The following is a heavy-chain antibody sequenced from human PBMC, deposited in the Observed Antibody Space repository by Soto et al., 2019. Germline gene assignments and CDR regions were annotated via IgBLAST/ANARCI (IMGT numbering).Heavy chain of an antibody. CDR1: GYTFSNYG. D-gene: IGHD2-2*01. V-gene: IGHV1-18*01. Sequence: ASVKVSCKTSGYTFSNYGITWVRQAPGQPLEWLGWISLYSDGTNYAQKFQGRVSMTTDTSTTTAYMELRSLRSDDTAGYYCSRVVPGAEAWFGPWGHGTLVTVSA. J-gene: IGHJ5*02. CDR2: ISLYSDGT. CDR3: SRVVPGAEAWFGP.